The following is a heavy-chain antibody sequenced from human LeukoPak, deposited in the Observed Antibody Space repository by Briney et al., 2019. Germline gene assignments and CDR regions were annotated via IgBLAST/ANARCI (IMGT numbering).Heavy chain of an antibody. CDR2: IYSGGST. CDR3: AREIYCSASSCTGGVFDI. J-gene: IGHJ3*02. D-gene: IGHD2-15*01. CDR1: GFTVSSNY. Sequence: GGPLRLSCAASGFTVSSNYMSWVRQAPGKGLEWVSVIYSGGSTYYADSVKGRFTISRDNSKNTLYLQMNSLRVEDTAVYYCAREIYCSASSCTGGVFDIWGQGTMVTVSS. V-gene: IGHV3-53*01.